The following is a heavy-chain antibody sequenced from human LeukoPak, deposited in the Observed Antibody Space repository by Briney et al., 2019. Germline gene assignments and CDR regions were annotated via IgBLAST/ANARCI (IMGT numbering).Heavy chain of an antibody. Sequence: PGGSLRLSCAASGFTFSDYYMSWIRQAPGKGLGWVSYISSSGSTIYYADSVKGRFTISRDNAKNSLYLQMNSLRAEDTAVYYCATDPAGGSGEVDYWGQGTLVTVSS. CDR3: ATDPAGGSGEVDY. V-gene: IGHV3-11*01. CDR2: ISSSGSTI. J-gene: IGHJ4*02. CDR1: GFTFSDYY. D-gene: IGHD3-10*01.